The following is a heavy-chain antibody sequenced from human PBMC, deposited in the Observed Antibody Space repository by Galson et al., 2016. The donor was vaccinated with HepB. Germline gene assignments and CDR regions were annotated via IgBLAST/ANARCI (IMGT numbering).Heavy chain of an antibody. V-gene: IGHV1-69*01. J-gene: IGHJ5*02. D-gene: IGHD2-15*01. CDR3: ARDVEERAAAPFDP. CDR1: GGTFSSYR. Sequence: SCKASGGTFSSYRNSWVRLAPGQGLEWMGGIIPMFETAHYAQKFQGRVTSTADESTRTVYLELRRLRSEDTAGYYRARDVEERAAAPFDPSGQGTLVTVSS. CDR2: IIPMFETA.